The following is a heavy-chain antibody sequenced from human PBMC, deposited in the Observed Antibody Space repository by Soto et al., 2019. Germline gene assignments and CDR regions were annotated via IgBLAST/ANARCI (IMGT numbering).Heavy chain of an antibody. Sequence: QVQLVQSGAEVKKPGASVKVSCKASGYTFTSYDINWVRQATGQGLEWMGWMNPNSGNTGYAQKFQGRVTMTRNTSISTAYMELSSLRSEDTAVYYCARVVTVVVVAATRSLAFDIWGQGTMVTVSS. V-gene: IGHV1-8*01. CDR1: GYTFTSYD. CDR2: MNPNSGNT. D-gene: IGHD2-15*01. J-gene: IGHJ3*02. CDR3: ARVVTVVVVAATRSLAFDI.